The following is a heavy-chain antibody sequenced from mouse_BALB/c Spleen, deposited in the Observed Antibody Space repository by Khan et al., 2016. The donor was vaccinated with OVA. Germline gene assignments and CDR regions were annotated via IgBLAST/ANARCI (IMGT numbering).Heavy chain of an antibody. J-gene: IGHJ3*01. CDR3: AGGGGTAPFAY. CDR2: ISDLAYTF. CDR1: GFTFSDYG. D-gene: IGHD1-2*01. Sequence: EVELVESGGGLVQPGGSRKLSCAASGFTFSDYGMAWVRQAPGKGPEWVAFISDLAYTFYYADTVTGRFTLSRENAKNTLYLAMSSLRSGDTAMYYGAGGGGTAPFAYWGQGTLVTVAA. V-gene: IGHV5-15*02.